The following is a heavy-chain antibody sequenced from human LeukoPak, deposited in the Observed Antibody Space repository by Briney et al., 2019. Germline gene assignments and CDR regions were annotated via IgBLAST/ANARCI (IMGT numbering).Heavy chain of an antibody. CDR1: GFTFSGYD. D-gene: IGHD5-24*01. Sequence: GGSLRLSCAASGFTFSGYDMQWVRPVKGNGLEWVSTIGTTGDTYYPDSVKGRFTMSRDNAKNSLYLQMSSLRAGDTAVYYCARGVGWLQYSYMDVWGKGTTVTISS. CDR3: ARGVGWLQYSYMDV. J-gene: IGHJ6*03. CDR2: IGTTGDT. V-gene: IGHV3-13*01.